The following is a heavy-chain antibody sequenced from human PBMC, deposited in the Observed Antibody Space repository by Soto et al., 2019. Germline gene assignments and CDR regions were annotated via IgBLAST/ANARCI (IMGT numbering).Heavy chain of an antibody. CDR1: GYTFTSYG. J-gene: IGHJ6*02. V-gene: IGHV1-18*01. D-gene: IGHD3-9*01. CDR3: ARDPGYDILTGYPTINYYYYGMDV. CDR2: ISAYNGNT. Sequence: ASVKVSCKASGYTFTSYGISWVRQAPGQGLEWMGWISAYNGNTNYAQKLQGRVTMTTDTSTSTAYMELRSLRSDDTAVYYCARDPGYDILTGYPTINYYYYGMDVWGQGTTVTV.